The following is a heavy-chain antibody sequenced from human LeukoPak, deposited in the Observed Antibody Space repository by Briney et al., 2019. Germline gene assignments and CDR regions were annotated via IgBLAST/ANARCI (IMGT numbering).Heavy chain of an antibody. D-gene: IGHD3-10*01. J-gene: IGHJ5*02. V-gene: IGHV4-34*01. CDR1: GGSFSGYY. Sequence: PSETLSLTCAVYGGSFSGYYWSWIRQPPGKGLEWIGEINHSGSTNYNPSLKSRVTISVDTFKNQFSLKLSSVTAADTAVYYCARATMVRGVGAWGQGTLVTVSS. CDR2: INHSGST. CDR3: ARATMVRGVGA.